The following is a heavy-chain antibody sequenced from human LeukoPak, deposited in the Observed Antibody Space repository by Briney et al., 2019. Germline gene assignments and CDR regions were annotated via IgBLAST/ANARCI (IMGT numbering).Heavy chain of an antibody. J-gene: IGHJ4*02. V-gene: IGHV5-51*01. D-gene: IGHD2-15*01. Sequence: PGDSLKISGKRSGYSFTTYWIGGVRQIHGKGLKWTQIIYPGDSNSRYSPSFQGQITISADKPISTAYLKWSSLKASDTAIYYCARYSASCYCDFWGEGTLVRVS. CDR1: GYSFTTYW. CDR2: IYPGDSNS. CDR3: ARYSASCYCDF.